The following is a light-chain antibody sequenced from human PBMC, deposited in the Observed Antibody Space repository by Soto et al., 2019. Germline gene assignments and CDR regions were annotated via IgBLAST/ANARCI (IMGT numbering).Light chain of an antibody. J-gene: IGKJ4*01. CDR1: QTINYY. Sequence: DIQMTQSPSSLSASVGDRVTITCRASQTINYYLSWYQQKPGKAPKLLISAASSLQSGVPSSFSGSRSGTEFTLTISSLQPEDFATYFCQQTYNTPLTFGGGTKVDIK. V-gene: IGKV1-39*01. CDR2: AAS. CDR3: QQTYNTPLT.